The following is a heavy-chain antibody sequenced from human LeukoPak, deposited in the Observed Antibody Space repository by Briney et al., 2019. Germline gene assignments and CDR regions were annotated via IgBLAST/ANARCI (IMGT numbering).Heavy chain of an antibody. D-gene: IGHD3-10*01. CDR3: ARDHYGSGSWSYHYGMDV. CDR1: GYTFTSYG. Sequence: GASVKVSCKASGYTFTSYGISWVRQAPGQGLEWMGWISAYNGNTNYAQKLQGRVTMTTDTSTSTAYMELRSLRSDDTAVYYCARDHYGSGSWSYHYGMDVWGQGTTVTVSS. CDR2: ISAYNGNT. V-gene: IGHV1-18*01. J-gene: IGHJ6*02.